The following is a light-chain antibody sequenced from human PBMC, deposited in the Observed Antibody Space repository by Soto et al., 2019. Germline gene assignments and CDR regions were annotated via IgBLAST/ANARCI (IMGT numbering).Light chain of an antibody. J-gene: IGKJ1*01. CDR2: GAF. V-gene: IGKV3-15*01. Sequence: IVLTQSPATLSVFPGASAALSGRASQSVSSHLAWYQQKPGQAPSLLIYGAFTRATGIPARFSGTGSGTEFTLTISSLQSEDFALYYCQQYNDWPLTFGQGTQVEI. CDR3: QQYNDWPLT. CDR1: QSVSSH.